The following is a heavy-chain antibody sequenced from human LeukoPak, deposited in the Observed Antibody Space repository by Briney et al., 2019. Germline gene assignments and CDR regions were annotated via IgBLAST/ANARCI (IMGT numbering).Heavy chain of an antibody. V-gene: IGHV4-59*01. CDR1: VGSISSYY. Sequence: SETLSLTCTVSVGSISSYYWSWVRQPPGKGLEWIGYIYYSGSTNYNPSLKSRVTISIDTSKNQFSLKPSSVTAADTAMYYCTSHYGSGFDSWGQGTLVTVSS. CDR3: TSHYGSGFDS. D-gene: IGHD3-10*01. J-gene: IGHJ4*02. CDR2: IYYSGST.